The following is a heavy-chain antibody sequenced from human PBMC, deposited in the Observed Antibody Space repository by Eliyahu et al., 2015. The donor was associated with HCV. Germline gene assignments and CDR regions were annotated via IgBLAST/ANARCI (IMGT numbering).Heavy chain of an antibody. D-gene: IGHD3-3*01. CDR2: IKQDGSEK. J-gene: IGHJ2*01. CDR3: ARGQEWVVDRYIDV. V-gene: IGHV3-7*03. Sequence: EDQFVESGGGLVQPGGSLRLSCEVSGFRLSKYWMNWVRQAPGKGLECVANIKQDGSEKYYVDSVKGRFTISRDNAKNLLFLQIKSLRAEDTAVYYCARGQEWVVDRYIDVWGRGTLVTVSS. CDR1: GFRLSKYW.